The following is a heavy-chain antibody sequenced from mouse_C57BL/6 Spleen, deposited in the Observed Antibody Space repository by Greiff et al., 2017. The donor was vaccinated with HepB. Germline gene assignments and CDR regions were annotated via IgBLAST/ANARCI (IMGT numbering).Heavy chain of an antibody. V-gene: IGHV1-76*01. CDR2: IYPGSGNT. CDR1: GYTFTDYY. D-gene: IGHD1-1*01. J-gene: IGHJ1*03. Sequence: VQPQQSGAELVRPGASVKLSCKASGYTFTDYYINWVKQRPGQGLEWIARIYPGSGNTYYNEKFKGKATLTAEKSSSTAYMQLSSLTSEDSAVYFCARSGSSHWYFDVWGTGTTVTVSS. CDR3: ARSGSSHWYFDV.